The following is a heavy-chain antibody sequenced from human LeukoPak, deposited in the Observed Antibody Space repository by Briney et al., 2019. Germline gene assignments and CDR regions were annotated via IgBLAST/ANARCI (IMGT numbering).Heavy chain of an antibody. CDR2: MYSSGST. Sequence: PSETLSLTCTVSGGSISSYYWSWIRQPAGKGLEWIGRMYSSGSTNYNPSLKSRVSMSVDTSKNQFSLKLTSVTAADTAVYYCARGGKATVVTMWGQGILVTVSS. CDR3: ARGGKATVVTM. V-gene: IGHV4-4*07. J-gene: IGHJ4*02. D-gene: IGHD4-23*01. CDR1: GGSISSYY.